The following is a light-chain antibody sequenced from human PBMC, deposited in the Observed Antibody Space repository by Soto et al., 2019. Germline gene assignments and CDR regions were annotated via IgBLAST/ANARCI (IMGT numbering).Light chain of an antibody. CDR3: QHYNSYSEA. CDR1: QTISSW. J-gene: IGKJ1*01. V-gene: IGKV1-5*01. CDR2: DAS. Sequence: GSRVTITCRASQTISSWLAWYQQKPGREHKVMIYDASNLESGVPSRFSGRGSGTDFTLTISSLQTDDGATYYCQHYNSYSEAVGQGTKVDIK.